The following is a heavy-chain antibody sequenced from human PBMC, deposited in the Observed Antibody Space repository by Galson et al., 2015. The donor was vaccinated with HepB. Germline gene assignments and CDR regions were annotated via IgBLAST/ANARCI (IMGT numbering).Heavy chain of an antibody. D-gene: IGHD6-6*01. CDR3: ALRGHRRSSFFDY. CDR2: ISGGGDIA. CDR1: GFIFSIHA. Sequence: SLRLSCAASGFIFSIHAMSWVRQAPGKGLEWVSDISGGGDIAYYADSVKGRFTISRDNSKNTLYLQMNSLRAEDTAVYYCALRGHRRSSFFDYWGQGTLVTASS. J-gene: IGHJ4*02. V-gene: IGHV3-23*01.